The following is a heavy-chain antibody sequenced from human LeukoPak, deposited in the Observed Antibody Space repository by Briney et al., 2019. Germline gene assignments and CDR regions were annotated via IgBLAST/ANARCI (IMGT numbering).Heavy chain of an antibody. CDR1: GFTFSSYG. V-gene: IGHV3-30*18. CDR3: AKERADYGDYEYGMDV. D-gene: IGHD4-17*01. Sequence: GGSLRLSCAASGFTFSSYGMHWVRQAPGKGLEWVAVTSYDGSNKYYADSVKGRFTISRDNSKNTLYLQMNSLRAEDTAVYYCAKERADYGDYEYGMDVWGQGTTVTVSS. CDR2: TSYDGSNK. J-gene: IGHJ6*02.